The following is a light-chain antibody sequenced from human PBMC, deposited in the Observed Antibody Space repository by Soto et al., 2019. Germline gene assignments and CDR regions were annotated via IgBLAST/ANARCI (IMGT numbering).Light chain of an antibody. Sequence: EIVLTQSPGTLSLSPGERATLSCRASQSVLRSYLAWYQQKPGQAPRLLIYGTSSRATGIPDRFSGSGSGTDFTLTISRLEPEDFAVYYCQQYDNWPLTFGGGTKVEIK. V-gene: IGKV3-20*01. J-gene: IGKJ4*01. CDR3: QQYDNWPLT. CDR1: QSVLRSY. CDR2: GTS.